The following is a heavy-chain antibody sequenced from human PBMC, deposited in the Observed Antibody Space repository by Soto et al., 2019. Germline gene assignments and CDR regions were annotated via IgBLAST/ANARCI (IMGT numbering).Heavy chain of an antibody. Sequence: QITLKESGPTLVKPTQTLTLTCTFSGLSLRTTGVGVGWIRQPPGKALEWLALIYWDDDKRYSPSLKSRLTITKDTSKNQVVLTMTNMDPVDTATYYCVQSRCGGDCLQSYSSHSYYGLDVWGQGTTVTVSS. CDR3: VQSRCGGDCLQSYSSHSYYGLDV. CDR1: GLSLRTTGVG. J-gene: IGHJ6*02. D-gene: IGHD2-21*02. CDR2: IYWDDDK. V-gene: IGHV2-5*02.